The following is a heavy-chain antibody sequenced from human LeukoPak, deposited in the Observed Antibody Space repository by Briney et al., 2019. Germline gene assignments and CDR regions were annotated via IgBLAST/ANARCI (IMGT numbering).Heavy chain of an antibody. CDR2: IYYSGST. CDR3: ARDSPVGIGYYYGMDV. Sequence: SETLSLTCTVSGGSISSYYWSWIRQPPGKGLEWIGYIYYSGSTNYNPSLKSRVTISVDTSKNQFSLKLSSVTAADTAVYYCARDSPVGIGYYYGMDVWGQGTTVTVSS. J-gene: IGHJ6*02. V-gene: IGHV4-59*01. CDR1: GGSISSYY.